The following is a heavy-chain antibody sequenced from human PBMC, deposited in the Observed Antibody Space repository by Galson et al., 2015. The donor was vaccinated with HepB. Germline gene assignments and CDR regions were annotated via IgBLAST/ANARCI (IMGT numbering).Heavy chain of an antibody. J-gene: IGHJ6*02. V-gene: IGHV3-7*03. CDR2: IKQDGSEK. Sequence: SLRLSCAASGFTFSSYWMSWVRQAPGKGLEWVANIKQDGSEKYNVDSVKGRFTISRDNAKNSLYLQMNSLRAEDTAVYYCARAVAVAVYYYGMDVWGQGTTVTVPS. CDR3: ARAVAVAVYYYGMDV. CDR1: GFTFSSYW. D-gene: IGHD6-19*01.